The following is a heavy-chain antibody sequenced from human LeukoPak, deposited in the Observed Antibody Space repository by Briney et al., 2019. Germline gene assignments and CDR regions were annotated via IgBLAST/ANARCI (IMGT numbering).Heavy chain of an antibody. CDR1: GFTFKSYG. CDR2: ITGSGGST. V-gene: IGHV3-23*01. CDR3: ARKVAVAMDLDY. Sequence: GGSLRPSCAASGFTFKSYGMTWVRQVPGKGLEWVSSITGSGGSTKYADSVNGRFTISRDNSKNTLSLQMTELRVEDTAVYYCARKVAVAMDLDYWGQGTLVTVSS. J-gene: IGHJ4*02. D-gene: IGHD5-18*01.